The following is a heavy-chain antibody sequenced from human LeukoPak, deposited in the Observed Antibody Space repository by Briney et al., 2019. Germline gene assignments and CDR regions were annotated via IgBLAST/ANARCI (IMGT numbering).Heavy chain of an antibody. J-gene: IGHJ4*02. CDR1: GYTFTSYD. CDR3: ARRRRISSTSCHMFDY. Sequence: ASVKVSCKASGYTFTSYDINWVRQATGQGLEWMGWMNPNSGNTGYAQKFQGRVTITRNTSISTAYMELSSLRSEDTAVYYCARRRRISSTSCHMFDYWGQGTLVTVSS. CDR2: MNPNSGNT. D-gene: IGHD2-2*02. V-gene: IGHV1-8*03.